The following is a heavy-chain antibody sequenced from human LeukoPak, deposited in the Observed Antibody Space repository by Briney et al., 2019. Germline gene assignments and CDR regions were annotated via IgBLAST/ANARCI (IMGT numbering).Heavy chain of an antibody. V-gene: IGHV1-24*01. CDR3: ATRSFGGANFDY. CDR1: GYTLTELS. Sequence: ASVKVSCKVSGYTLTELSMHWVRQAPGKGLEWMGGFDPEDGETIYAQKFQGRVTMTEDTSTDTAYMELSSLRSEDTAVYYCATRSFGGANFDYWGQGTLVTVSS. J-gene: IGHJ4*02. D-gene: IGHD3-16*01. CDR2: FDPEDGET.